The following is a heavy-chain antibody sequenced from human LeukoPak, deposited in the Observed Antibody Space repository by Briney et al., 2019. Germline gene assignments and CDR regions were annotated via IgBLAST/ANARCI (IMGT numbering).Heavy chain of an antibody. CDR2: IIPIFGTA. CDR1: GGTFSSYA. Sequence: GASVKVSCTASGGTFSSYAISWVRQAPGQGLEWMGGIIPIFGTANYAQKFQGRVTITADESTSTAYMELSSLRSEDTAVYYCARERGYSGYDLDYWGQGTLVTVSS. J-gene: IGHJ4*02. D-gene: IGHD5-12*01. V-gene: IGHV1-69*01. CDR3: ARERGYSGYDLDY.